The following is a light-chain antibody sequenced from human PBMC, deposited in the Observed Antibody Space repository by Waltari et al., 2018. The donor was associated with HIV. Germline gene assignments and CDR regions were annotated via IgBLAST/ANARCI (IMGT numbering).Light chain of an antibody. J-gene: IGLJ3*02. CDR3: HSYDNSLSASV. Sequence: QSVLTQPPSVSGAPGQRVTISCSGTRSNNGARYEVHWYQQLPGTAPKLLIYGNTNRPSGVPDRFSAFKSGTSASLVITGLQAEDEADYYCHSYDNSLSASVFGGGTKLTVL. CDR2: GNT. CDR1: RSNNGARYE. V-gene: IGLV1-40*01.